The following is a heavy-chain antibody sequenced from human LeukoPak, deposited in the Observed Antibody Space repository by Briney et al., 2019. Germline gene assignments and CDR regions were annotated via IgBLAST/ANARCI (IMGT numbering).Heavy chain of an antibody. Sequence: GGSLRLSCAASGFTFSSYWMSWVRQAPGKGLEWVANIKQDGSQKYYVDSVKGRFSISRDNAKNSLYLQMNSLRAEDTAVYYCARGVPYASWSGPHYPDYWGQGTLVTVSS. CDR1: GFTFSSYW. CDR3: ARGVPYASWSGPHYPDY. D-gene: IGHD3-3*01. CDR2: IKQDGSQK. V-gene: IGHV3-7*01. J-gene: IGHJ4*02.